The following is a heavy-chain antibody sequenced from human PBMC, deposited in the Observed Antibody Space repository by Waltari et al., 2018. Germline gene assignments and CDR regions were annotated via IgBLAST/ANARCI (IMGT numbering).Heavy chain of an antibody. CDR2: ISSSSSYI. J-gene: IGHJ3*02. V-gene: IGHV3-21*01. CDR1: GFTFSSYS. Sequence: EVQLVESGGGLVKPGGSLRLSCAASGFTFSSYSMNWVRRAPGKGLEWVSSISSSSSYIYYADSVKGRFTISRDNAKNSLYLQMNSLRAEDTAVYYCAREFSGSGSYYQRAFDIWGQGTMVTVSS. CDR3: AREFSGSGSYYQRAFDI. D-gene: IGHD3-10*01.